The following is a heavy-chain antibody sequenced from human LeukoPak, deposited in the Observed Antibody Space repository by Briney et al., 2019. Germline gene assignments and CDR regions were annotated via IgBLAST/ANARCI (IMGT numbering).Heavy chain of an antibody. Sequence: SETLSLTCTVSGGSISSYYWSWIRQPPGKGLEWIGYIYYSGSTNYNPSLKSRVTISVDTSKNQFSLKLSSVTAADTAVYYCASASIYCSSTSCQESWFDPWGQGTLVTVSS. CDR3: ASASIYCSSTSCQESWFDP. D-gene: IGHD2-2*01. J-gene: IGHJ5*02. V-gene: IGHV4-59*01. CDR2: IYYSGST. CDR1: GGSISSYY.